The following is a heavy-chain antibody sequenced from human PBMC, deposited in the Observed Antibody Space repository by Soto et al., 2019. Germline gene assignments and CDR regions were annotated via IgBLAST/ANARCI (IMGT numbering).Heavy chain of an antibody. V-gene: IGHV4-34*01. CDR1: GGSLSDYF. Sequence: SETLSLTCVVSGGSLSDYFWSWIRQPPGMALEWIGEINHLGSINYNPSLKSRVTMSVDTSKNQFSLTLNSVTAADTATYYCARGGISHWAYFYYMDFRDRGTTVTVSS. CDR2: INHLGSI. J-gene: IGHJ6*03. D-gene: IGHD2-21*01. CDR3: ARGGISHWAYFYYMDF.